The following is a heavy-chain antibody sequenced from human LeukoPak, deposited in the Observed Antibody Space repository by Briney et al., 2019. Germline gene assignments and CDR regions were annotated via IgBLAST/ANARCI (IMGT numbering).Heavy chain of an antibody. V-gene: IGHV3-23*01. CDR1: GFTFSSYT. J-gene: IGHJ4*02. CDR3: AKRTLGYSSGWYDY. Sequence: GGSLRLSCAASGFTFSSYTMSWVRQAPGKGPEWVSVISASGGTTYYADSVKGRFTISRDNSKNTLYLQMDSLRAEDTAVYYCAKRTLGYSSGWYDYWGQGTLVTVSS. CDR2: ISASGGTT. D-gene: IGHD6-19*01.